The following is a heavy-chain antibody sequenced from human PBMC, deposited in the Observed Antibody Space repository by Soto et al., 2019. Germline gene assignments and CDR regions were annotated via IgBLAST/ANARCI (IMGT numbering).Heavy chain of an antibody. Sequence: QVQVVQSGAEVKKPGSSVKISCKASGRIFSSFPTSWVRQVPGQGLEWMGGVISASGSVTYAPQFQGRVTITAVTSAGIGYLELTSLTSEDTAIYYSAKVVSRDGYNYVLDQWGPGTMVTVSS. D-gene: IGHD5-18*01. J-gene: IGHJ1*01. V-gene: IGHV1-69*06. CDR3: AKVVSRDGYNYVLDQ. CDR1: GRIFSSFP. CDR2: VISASGSV.